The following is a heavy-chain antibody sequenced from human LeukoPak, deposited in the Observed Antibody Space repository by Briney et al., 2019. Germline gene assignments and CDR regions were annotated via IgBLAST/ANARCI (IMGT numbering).Heavy chain of an antibody. V-gene: IGHV4-4*07. Sequence: PSETLSLTCTVSGGSISGYYWTWIRQSAGKGLEWTGRIYANGGTNYNPSLRSRVSMSVDTSKNQFSLKLTSVTAADTAIYYCARDFTRNSYAVAEFFHPWGQGTLVSVSS. J-gene: IGHJ1*01. CDR1: GGSISGYY. CDR3: ARDFTRNSYAVAEFFHP. D-gene: IGHD5-18*01. CDR2: IYANGGT.